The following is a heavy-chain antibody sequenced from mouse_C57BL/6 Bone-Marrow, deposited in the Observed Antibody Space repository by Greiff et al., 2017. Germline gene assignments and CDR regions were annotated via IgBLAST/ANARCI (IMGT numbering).Heavy chain of an antibody. CDR3: ARESPGSWYFDV. Sequence: EVQGVESGGGLVKPGGSLKLSCAASGFTFSSYAMSWVRQTPEKRLEWVATISDGGSYTYYPDNVKGRFTISRDNAKNNLYLQMSQLKSEDTAMYYCARESPGSWYFDVWGTGTTVTVSS. J-gene: IGHJ1*03. CDR2: ISDGGSYT. V-gene: IGHV5-4*01. CDR1: GFTFSSYA.